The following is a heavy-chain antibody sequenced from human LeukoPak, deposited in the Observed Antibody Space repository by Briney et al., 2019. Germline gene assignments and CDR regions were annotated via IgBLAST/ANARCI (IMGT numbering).Heavy chain of an antibody. CDR2: IYYSGST. V-gene: IGHV4-39*01. D-gene: IGHD2-15*01. J-gene: IGHJ4*02. CDR1: GGSISSSSYY. Sequence: SETLSLTCTVSGGSISSSSYYWGWIRQPPGKGLEWIGSIYYSGSTYYNPSLKSRVTISVDTSKNQFSLKLSSVTAADTAVYYCARQSVVVVAATEAWSDYWGQGTLVTVSS. CDR3: ARQSVVVVAATEAWSDY.